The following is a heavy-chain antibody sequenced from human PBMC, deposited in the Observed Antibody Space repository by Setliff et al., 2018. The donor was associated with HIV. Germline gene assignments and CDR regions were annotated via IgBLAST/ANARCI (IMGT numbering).Heavy chain of an antibody. J-gene: IGHJ4*02. CDR2: ISDSGGST. Sequence: ETLSLTCAVYGGSFSGYYWSWVRRAPGKGLEWVSGISDSGGSTYYADSVKGRFTISRDNSKNTVYLQMNSLRAEDTAEYYCAKELAASGLGYFDSWGRGILVTVSS. CDR3: AKELAASGLGYFDS. V-gene: IGHV3-23*01. D-gene: IGHD3-22*01. CDR1: GGSFSGYY.